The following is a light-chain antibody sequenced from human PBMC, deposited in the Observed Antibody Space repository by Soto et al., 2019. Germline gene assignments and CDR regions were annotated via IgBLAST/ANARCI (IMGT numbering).Light chain of an antibody. CDR2: STN. CDR1: SGSVSTTYS. J-gene: IGLJ3*02. V-gene: IGLV8-61*01. CDR3: VLYIGSGISV. Sequence: QTVVTQEPSFSVSPGGTVTLTCGLTSGSVSTTYSPSWYQQTPGQAPRTLIYSTNTSSSGVPDRFSGSILGDKAALTITGAQADAESDYYCVLYIGSGISVFGGWTKLTVL.